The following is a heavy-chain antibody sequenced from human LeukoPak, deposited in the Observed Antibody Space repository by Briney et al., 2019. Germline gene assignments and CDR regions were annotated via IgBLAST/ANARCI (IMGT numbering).Heavy chain of an antibody. J-gene: IGHJ4*02. V-gene: IGHV3-23*01. Sequence: GGSLRLSCAASGFTFSSYAMNWVRQAPGKGLEWVSVISGSGGTTYYADSEKGRFTISRDNSENTLSLQMNSLRAEDTAVYFCARGTNWSFDYWGQGTLVTVPS. D-gene: IGHD1-1*01. CDR3: ARGTNWSFDY. CDR2: ISGSGGTT. CDR1: GFTFSSYA.